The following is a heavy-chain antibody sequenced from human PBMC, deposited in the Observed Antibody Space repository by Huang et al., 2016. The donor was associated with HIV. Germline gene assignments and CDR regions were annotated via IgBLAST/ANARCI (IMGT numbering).Heavy chain of an antibody. J-gene: IGHJ4*02. CDR3: ARLPGSITMIRGVITDPY. D-gene: IGHD3-10*01. CDR1: GGSIRSDNYY. CDR2: IYYSGVT. V-gene: IGHV4-39*01. Sequence: QLQLQESGPGLVKPSETLSLTCTVSGGSIRSDNYYWGWIRQPPGKGLEWIGSIYYSGVTYYNPSLKSRVTITVDTAKNQFSLKMRSVTAADTAVYYCARLPGSITMIRGVITDPYWGQGTLVTVSS.